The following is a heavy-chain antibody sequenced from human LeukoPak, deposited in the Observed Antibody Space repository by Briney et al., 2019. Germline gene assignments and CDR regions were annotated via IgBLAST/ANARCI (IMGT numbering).Heavy chain of an antibody. Sequence: ASVKVSCKTSGYTFSNYYMLWVRQAPGQGLEWMGWINPSNGGTNYAQKFQGRVTMTRDTSISTAYIELSSLRSDDTAVYHCARGRGKVVVTYADYWGQGTLVTVSS. CDR2: INPSNGGT. V-gene: IGHV1-2*02. D-gene: IGHD3-22*01. CDR1: GYTFSNYY. CDR3: ARGRGKVVVTYADY. J-gene: IGHJ4*02.